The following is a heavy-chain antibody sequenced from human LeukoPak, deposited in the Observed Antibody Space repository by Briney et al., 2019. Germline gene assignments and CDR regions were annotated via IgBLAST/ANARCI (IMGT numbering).Heavy chain of an antibody. CDR3: ARGSIMITFGGVIVPDWFDP. CDR1: GYTFTSYD. D-gene: IGHD3-16*02. CDR2: MNPNSGNT. V-gene: IGHV1-8*01. Sequence: ASVKVSCKASGYTFTSYDINWVRQATGQGLEWMGWMNPNSGNTGYAQKFQGRVTMTRNTSISTAYMELSSLRSEDTAVYYCARGSIMITFGGVIVPDWFDPWGQGTLVTVSS. J-gene: IGHJ5*02.